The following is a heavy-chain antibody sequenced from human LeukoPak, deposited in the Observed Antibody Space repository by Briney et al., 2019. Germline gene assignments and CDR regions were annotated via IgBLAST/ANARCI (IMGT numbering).Heavy chain of an antibody. D-gene: IGHD2-21*02. CDR2: INPHSGGT. CDR3: VREGNELLSKNFDY. V-gene: IGHV1-2*02. J-gene: IGHJ4*02. Sequence: EASVKVSCKASGFTFTGYYIHWVRQAPGQGLEWMGYINPHSGGTNSPQKFQGRVTMTTDTSISAAYMELSSLISDDTDMYYCVREGNELLSKNFDYWGQGTLVTVSS. CDR1: GFTFTGYY.